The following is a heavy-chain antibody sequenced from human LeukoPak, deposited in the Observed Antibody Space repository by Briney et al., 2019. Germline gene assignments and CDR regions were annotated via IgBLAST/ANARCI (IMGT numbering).Heavy chain of an antibody. CDR1: GFSFDEYA. J-gene: IGHJ6*02. V-gene: IGHV3-9*01. CDR2: ISWNSGSI. CDR3: AKDSGSGSYDYYYGMDV. Sequence: PGGSLRLSCAASGFSFDEYAMHWVRQAPGKGLEWVSGISWNSGSIGYADSVKGRFTISRDNAKNSLYLQMNSLRPEDTALYYCAKDSGSGSYDYYYGMDVWGQGTTVTVSS. D-gene: IGHD3-10*01.